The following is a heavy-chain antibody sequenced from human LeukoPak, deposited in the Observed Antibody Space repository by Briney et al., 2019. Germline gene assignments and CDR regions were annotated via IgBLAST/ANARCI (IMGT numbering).Heavy chain of an antibody. D-gene: IGHD1-26*01. Sequence: GGSLRLSCIVSGFTFRSHWMSWVRQAPGKGLEWVANIKEDESEKYYVDSVKGRFTISRDNAKNSVYLQMDSLRAGDTAVYYCAKIPQREWELPRNYYYYYMDVWGKGTTVTVSS. CDR1: GFTFRSHW. CDR2: IKEDESEK. CDR3: AKIPQREWELPRNYYYYYMDV. J-gene: IGHJ6*03. V-gene: IGHV3-7*01.